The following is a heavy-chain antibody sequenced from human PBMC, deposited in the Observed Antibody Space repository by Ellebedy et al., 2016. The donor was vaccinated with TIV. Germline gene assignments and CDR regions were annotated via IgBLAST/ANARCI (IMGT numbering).Heavy chain of an antibody. CDR1: GFTFDDYG. CDR2: INWNGGST. Sequence: GESLKISXAASGFTFDDYGMSWVRQAPGKGLEWVSGINWNGGSTGYADSVKGRFTISRDNAKNSLYLQMNSLRAEDTALYYCARRGGKRGYSGYDLDYWGQGTLVTVSS. J-gene: IGHJ4*02. CDR3: ARRGGKRGYSGYDLDY. V-gene: IGHV3-20*04. D-gene: IGHD5-12*01.